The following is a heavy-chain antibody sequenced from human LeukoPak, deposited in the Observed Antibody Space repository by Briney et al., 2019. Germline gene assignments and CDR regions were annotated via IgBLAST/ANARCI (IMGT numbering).Heavy chain of an antibody. D-gene: IGHD3-10*01. CDR3: AREGYGSGPDY. CDR2: IYSGGST. Sequence: GGSLRLSCAASGFTVSSNYMSCVRQAPGKGLEWVSVIYSGGSTYYADSVKGRFTISRDNSKNTLYLQMNSLRAEDTAVYYCAREGYGSGPDYWGQGTLVTVSS. CDR1: GFTVSSNY. J-gene: IGHJ4*02. V-gene: IGHV3-53*01.